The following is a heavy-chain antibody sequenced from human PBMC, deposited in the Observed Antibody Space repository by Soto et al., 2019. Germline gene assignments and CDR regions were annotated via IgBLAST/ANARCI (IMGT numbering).Heavy chain of an antibody. CDR3: ASGPGSSSSRGFDY. V-gene: IGHV1-69*02. CDR2: IIPILGIA. D-gene: IGHD6-6*01. CDR1: GGTFSSYT. Sequence: QVQLVQSGAEVKKPGSSVKVSCKASGGTFSSYTISWVRQAPGQGLEWMGRIIPILGIANYAQKFQGRVTITADKSTSTAYMELSGLRSEDTAVYYCASGPGSSSSRGFDYWGQGTLVTVSS. J-gene: IGHJ4*02.